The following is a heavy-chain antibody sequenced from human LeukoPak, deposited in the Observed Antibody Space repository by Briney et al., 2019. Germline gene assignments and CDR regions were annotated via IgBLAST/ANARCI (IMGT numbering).Heavy chain of an antibody. CDR3: ARSYIVVVPAARGPRKCHDGWFDP. CDR1: GGSISNYNW. Sequence: PAETLSLTCAVSGGSISNYNWWSWVRQPPGKGLEWIAEISQNGDSNYNMSLKSRVTISVDTSKSQFSLKLSSVTAADTAVYYCARSYIVVVPAARGPRKCHDGWFDPWGQGTLVTVSS. J-gene: IGHJ5*02. CDR2: ISQNGDS. D-gene: IGHD2-2*01. V-gene: IGHV4-4*02.